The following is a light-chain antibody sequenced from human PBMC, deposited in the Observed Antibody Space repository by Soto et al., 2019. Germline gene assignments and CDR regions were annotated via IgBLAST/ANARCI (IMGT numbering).Light chain of an antibody. CDR2: STS. CDR3: LLYYGGAQVL. Sequence: QAVVTQEPSLTVSPGGTVTLTCASSAGAVTSAYYTNWLQQKPGQAPRALMYSTSEKHSWTPARFSGSLLGGKAALPLSAAQPEDEADYYCLLYYGGAQVLFGGGTKLTVL. V-gene: IGLV7-43*01. CDR1: AGAVTSAYY. J-gene: IGLJ2*01.